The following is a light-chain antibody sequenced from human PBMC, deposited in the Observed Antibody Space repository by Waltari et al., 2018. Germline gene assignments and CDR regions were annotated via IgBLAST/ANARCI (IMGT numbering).Light chain of an antibody. Sequence: QSALTQPASVSGSPGQSITISCTGTSSDVGGYNYVSWYQQHPGKAPKLMIYDVSKRPSGVSNRFSGSKSGNTVSLTTSGLQAEDEADYYCSSYTSSSTLYVFGTGTKVTVL. CDR2: DVS. J-gene: IGLJ1*01. CDR3: SSYTSSSTLYV. CDR1: SSDVGGYNY. V-gene: IGLV2-14*01.